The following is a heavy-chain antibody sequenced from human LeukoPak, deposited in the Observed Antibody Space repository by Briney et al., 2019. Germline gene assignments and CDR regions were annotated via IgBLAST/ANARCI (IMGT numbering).Heavy chain of an antibody. CDR1: GFTVCSNS. CDR2: IYSDNT. J-gene: IGHJ4*02. V-gene: IGHV3-53*01. CDR3: ARDYYYDSSAHFFDY. Sequence: GGSLRLSCTVSGFTVCSNSMSWVRQAPGKGLVWVSFIYSDNTHYSDSVKGRFTISRDNSKNTLYLQMNSLRSEDTAGYYCARDYYYDSSAHFFDYWGQGTLVTVSS. D-gene: IGHD3-22*01.